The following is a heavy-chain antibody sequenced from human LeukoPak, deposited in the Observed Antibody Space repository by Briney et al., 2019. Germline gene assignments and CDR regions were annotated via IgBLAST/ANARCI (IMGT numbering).Heavy chain of an antibody. CDR2: MYYSGST. V-gene: IGHV4-39*01. Sequence: SETLSLTCTVSGGSISSSRQYWGWIRQPPGKGLEWIGTMYYSGSTYYNPSLKSRVTISVDTSKNQFSLNLSSVTAADTAVYYCARGPEHYDILTGIDYWGQGILVTVSS. CDR1: GGSISSSRQY. D-gene: IGHD3-9*01. CDR3: ARGPEHYDILTGIDY. J-gene: IGHJ4*02.